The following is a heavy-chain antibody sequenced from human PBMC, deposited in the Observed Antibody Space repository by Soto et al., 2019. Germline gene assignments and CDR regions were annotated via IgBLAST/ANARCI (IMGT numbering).Heavy chain of an antibody. Sequence: QVQLVESGGGVVQPGRSLRLSCTSSTISINVHGIQWVRQAPAKGLEWLAFISNDGRVQYYADSVKGRFTISRDYSKNPVDLQMNSLRNEETGVYYCARDIWSGEYKWFDSWGPGTLVTVSS. D-gene: IGHD3-3*01. CDR1: TISINVHG. CDR3: ARDIWSGEYKWFDS. V-gene: IGHV3-30*03. CDR2: ISNDGRVQ. J-gene: IGHJ5*01.